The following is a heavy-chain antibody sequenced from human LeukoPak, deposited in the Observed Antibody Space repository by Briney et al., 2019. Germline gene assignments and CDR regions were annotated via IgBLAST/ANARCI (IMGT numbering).Heavy chain of an antibody. V-gene: IGHV3-23*01. Sequence: GRSLRLSCAASGFTFNNYAMSWVRQAPGKGLEWVSAISGSGGSTYNADSMKGRFTISRDNSKNTLYLQMNSLRAEDTAVYYCAKDRQYSGYDCSTDYWGQGTLVTVSS. CDR1: GFTFNNYA. CDR2: ISGSGGST. CDR3: AKDRQYSGYDCSTDY. J-gene: IGHJ4*02. D-gene: IGHD5-12*01.